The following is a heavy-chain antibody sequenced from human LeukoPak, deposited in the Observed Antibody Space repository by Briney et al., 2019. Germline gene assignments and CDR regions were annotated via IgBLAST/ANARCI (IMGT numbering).Heavy chain of an antibody. D-gene: IGHD5-18*01. Sequence: GGSLRLSCAASGFTFSSYSMNWVRQAPGKGLEWVSSISSSSSYIYYADSVKGRFTISRDNAKNSLYLQMNSLRAEDTAVYYCARDEVNSYGYSYYYYMDVWGKGTTVTVSS. V-gene: IGHV3-21*01. J-gene: IGHJ6*03. CDR3: ARDEVNSYGYSYYYYMDV. CDR1: GFTFSSYS. CDR2: ISSSSSYI.